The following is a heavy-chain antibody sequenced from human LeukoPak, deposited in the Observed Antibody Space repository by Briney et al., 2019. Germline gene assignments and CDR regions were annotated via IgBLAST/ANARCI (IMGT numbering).Heavy chain of an antibody. CDR2: ISGSGGST. CDR1: GFTFSSYA. J-gene: IGHJ4*02. D-gene: IGHD3-3*01. Sequence: PGRSLRLSCAASGFTFSSYAMSWVRQAPGKGLEWVSAISGSGGSTYYADSVKGRFTISRDNSKNTLYLQMNSLRAEDTAVYYCAKDKSPVLRFLEWLFGYWGQGTLVTVSS. CDR3: AKDKSPVLRFLEWLFGY. V-gene: IGHV3-23*01.